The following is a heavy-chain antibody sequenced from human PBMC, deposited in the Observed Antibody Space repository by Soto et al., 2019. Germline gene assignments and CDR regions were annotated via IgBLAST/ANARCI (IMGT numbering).Heavy chain of an antibody. D-gene: IGHD3-16*01. CDR2: IKSRADGGTT. CDR3: TAHLRGFFPLDY. Sequence: EVQLVESGGDFVKPGGSLRVSCAVSGFSFSNAWMSWVRQAPGKGLEWVGRIKSRADGGTTDYTAPVKGRFTISRDDSKNTVYLQMNSLKTEDTAVYSCTAHLRGFFPLDYWGQGTLVTVSS. J-gene: IGHJ4*02. V-gene: IGHV3-15*01. CDR1: GFSFSNAW.